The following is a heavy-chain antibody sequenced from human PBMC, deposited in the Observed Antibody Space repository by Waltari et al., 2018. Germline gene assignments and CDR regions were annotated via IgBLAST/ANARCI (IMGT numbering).Heavy chain of an antibody. Sequence: EVQLVESGGGSVQPGGSLRLSCAASGFSFSSNWMSWVRQAPGKGMGGMVSIKQDGSEEYYVDSVKGRFTISRDNAKTALELQRNNLRVEDTAIYYCARAYHGGQGTLVTVSS. CDR2: IKQDGSEE. CDR3: ARAYH. J-gene: IGHJ4*02. CDR1: GFSFSSNW. V-gene: IGHV3-7*02. D-gene: IGHD2-2*01.